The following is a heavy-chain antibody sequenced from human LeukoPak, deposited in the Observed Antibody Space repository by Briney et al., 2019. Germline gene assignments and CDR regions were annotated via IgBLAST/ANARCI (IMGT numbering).Heavy chain of an antibody. D-gene: IGHD2-2*02. V-gene: IGHV1-2*02. CDR1: GYTFTGYY. Sequence: ASVKVSCKASGYTFTGYYMHCVRQAPGQGLEWMGWINPNSGGTNYAQKFQGRVTMTRDTSISTAYMELSRLRSDDTAVYYCARDQWGDHIVVVPSDISASRAMDGWGKGTTVTVSS. J-gene: IGHJ6*04. CDR3: ARDQWGDHIVVVPSDISASRAMDG. CDR2: INPNSGGT.